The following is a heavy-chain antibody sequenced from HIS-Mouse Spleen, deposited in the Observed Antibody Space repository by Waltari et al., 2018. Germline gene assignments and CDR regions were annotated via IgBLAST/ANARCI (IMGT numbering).Heavy chain of an antibody. V-gene: IGHV1-2*02. CDR1: GYTFTGYY. D-gene: IGHD2-2*02. CDR3: ARGPCCSSTSCYKPDHYFDY. Sequence: QVQLVQSGAEVKKPGASVKVSCKASGYTFTGYYMHWVRQAPGQGLEWMGWTNPNSGGTNYAQKFQGRVTMTRDTSISTAYMELSRLRSDDTAVYYCARGPCCSSTSCYKPDHYFDYWGQGTLVTVSS. J-gene: IGHJ4*02. CDR2: TNPNSGGT.